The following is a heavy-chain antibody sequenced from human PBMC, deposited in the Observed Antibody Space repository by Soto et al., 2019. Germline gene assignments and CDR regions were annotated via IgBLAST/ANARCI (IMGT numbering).Heavy chain of an antibody. V-gene: IGHV3-23*01. J-gene: IGHJ4*02. D-gene: IGHD2-2*02. CDR3: AKGTVPSAIRRDYFDY. CDR2: ISGSGGST. Sequence: GGSLRLSCAASGFTFSSYAMSWVRQAPGKGLEWVSTISGSGGSTYYADSVKGRFTISRGNSKNTLFLQMNSLRAEDTAVYYCAKGTVPSAIRRDYFDYWGQGTLVTVSS. CDR1: GFTFSSYA.